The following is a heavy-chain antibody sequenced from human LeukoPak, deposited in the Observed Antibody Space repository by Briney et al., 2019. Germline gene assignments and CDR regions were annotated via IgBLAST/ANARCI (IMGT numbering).Heavy chain of an antibody. D-gene: IGHD6-6*01. CDR1: GGSISNYY. CDR3: AKHHSSSSGFDY. Sequence: SETLSLTCTVSGGSISNYYWSWIRQPAGKGLEWIGYIYYSGSTNYNPSLKSRVTISVDTSKNQFSLKLSSVTAADTAVYYCAKHHSSSSGFDYWGQGTLVTVSP. CDR2: IYYSGST. V-gene: IGHV4-59*01. J-gene: IGHJ4*02.